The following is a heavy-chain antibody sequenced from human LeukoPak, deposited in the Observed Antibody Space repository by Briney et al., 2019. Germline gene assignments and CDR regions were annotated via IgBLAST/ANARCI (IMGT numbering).Heavy chain of an antibody. CDR1: GFAFDDFA. D-gene: IGHD1-14*01. CDR3: SRTGLVDFDY. V-gene: IGHV3-49*04. J-gene: IGHJ4*02. Sequence: GRSLRLSCTTSGFAFDDFAMSWVRQPAGKGLEWVGFIRRRAYGGAAEYAASVKGRFIISRDDSKGIAYLQMNSLKTEDTAVYYCSRTGLVDFDYWGQGSRVIVSP. CDR2: IRRRAYGGAA.